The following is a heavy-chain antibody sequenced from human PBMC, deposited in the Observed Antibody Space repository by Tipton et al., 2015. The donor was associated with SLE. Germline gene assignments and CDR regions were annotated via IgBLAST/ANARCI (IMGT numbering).Heavy chain of an antibody. CDR1: GGSISDYY. D-gene: IGHD1-14*01. Sequence: GLVKPSETLSLICTVSGGSISDYYWSWIRQPPGKGLEWIGYIRYTGSTNYSPSLKSRVTISIDTSKNQLSLQLSSVTAADTAVYYCAREGEPGYFDYWGQGTLVTVSS. J-gene: IGHJ4*02. V-gene: IGHV4-59*01. CDR3: AREGEPGYFDY. CDR2: IRYTGST.